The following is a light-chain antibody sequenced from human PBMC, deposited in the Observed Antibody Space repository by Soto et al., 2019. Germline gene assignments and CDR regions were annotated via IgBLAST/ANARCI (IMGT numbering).Light chain of an antibody. CDR3: FSYAGSYTFWV. CDR2: DVS. J-gene: IGLJ3*02. V-gene: IGLV2-11*01. CDR1: SSDVGGYDY. Sequence: QSALTQPRSVSGSPGQSVTISCTGTSSDVGGYDYVSWYQHHPGKAPKLMIYDVSKRPSGVPDRFSGSKSGNTASLTISGLQAEDEADYSCFSYAGSYTFWVFGGGTQLTVL.